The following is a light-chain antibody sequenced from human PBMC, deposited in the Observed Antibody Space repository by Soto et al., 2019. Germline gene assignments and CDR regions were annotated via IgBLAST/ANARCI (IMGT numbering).Light chain of an antibody. CDR3: QSYENSRTGFYV. V-gene: IGLV1-40*01. CDR1: SSDIGAGFD. J-gene: IGLJ1*01. Sequence: QSVLTQPPSVSGAPGQRVTISCTGSSSDIGAGFDVHWYQHLPGTAPKLLIYGNTNRPSGVPGRFSGSKSGTSVSLVITGLQAEDEADYYCQSYENSRTGFYVFGTGTKLTVL. CDR2: GNT.